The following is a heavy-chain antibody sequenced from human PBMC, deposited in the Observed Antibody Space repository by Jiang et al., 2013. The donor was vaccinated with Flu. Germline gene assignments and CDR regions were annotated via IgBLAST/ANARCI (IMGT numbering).Heavy chain of an antibody. Sequence: LLKPSETLSLTCAVYGGSFSGYYWSWIRQPPGKGLEWIGEINHSGSTNYNPSLKSRVTISVDTSKNQFSLKLSSVTAADTAVYYCARQVEEGYYDFWSGYLAFDYWGQGTLVTVSS. J-gene: IGHJ4*02. CDR1: GGSFSGYY. CDR2: INHSGST. V-gene: IGHV4-34*01. CDR3: ARQVEEGYYDFWSGYLAFDY. D-gene: IGHD3-3*01.